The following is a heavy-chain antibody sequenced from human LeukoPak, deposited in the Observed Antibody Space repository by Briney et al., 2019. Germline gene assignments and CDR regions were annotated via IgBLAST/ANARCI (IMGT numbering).Heavy chain of an antibody. D-gene: IGHD2-15*01. CDR1: GFTFSSSA. Sequence: PGGSLRLSCAASGFTFSSSAMSWVRQVPGKGLEWVSGISASGGSTYYTDSVKGRFTISRDNSKNTLYVQMNSLRAADTAIYYCAKLKDIDLGWGIDIWGQGTTVTVS. CDR2: ISASGGST. CDR3: AKLKDIDLGWGIDI. J-gene: IGHJ6*02. V-gene: IGHV3-23*01.